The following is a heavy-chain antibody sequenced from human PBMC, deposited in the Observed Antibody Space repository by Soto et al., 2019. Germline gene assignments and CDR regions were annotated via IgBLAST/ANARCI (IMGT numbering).Heavy chain of an antibody. CDR3: AISWLRSSYGMDV. CDR1: GFTFSDHY. CDR2: TRNKANSYTT. J-gene: IGHJ6*02. D-gene: IGHD6-6*01. V-gene: IGHV3-72*01. Sequence: EVQLVESGGGLVQPGGSLRLSCAASGFTFSDHYMDWVRQAPGKGLEWVGRTRNKANSYTTEYAASVKGRFTISRDDSKNSLYLQMNSLKTEDTAVYYCAISWLRSSYGMDVWGQGTTVTVS.